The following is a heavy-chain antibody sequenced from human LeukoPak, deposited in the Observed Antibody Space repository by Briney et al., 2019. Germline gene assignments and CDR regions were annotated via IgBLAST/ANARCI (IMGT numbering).Heavy chain of an antibody. CDR1: GYTFTSYD. D-gene: IGHD3-3*01. CDR2: MNPNSGNT. CDR3: ARVGLDYDFWSGYYPPHYYYYGMDV. V-gene: IGHV1-8*01. J-gene: IGHJ6*02. Sequence: ASVKVSCKASGYTFTSYDIHWVRQATGQGLAWVGWMNPNSGNTGYAQKFQGRVTMTRNTSISTAYMELSSLRSEDTAVYYCARVGLDYDFWSGYYPPHYYYYGMDVWGQGTTVTVSS.